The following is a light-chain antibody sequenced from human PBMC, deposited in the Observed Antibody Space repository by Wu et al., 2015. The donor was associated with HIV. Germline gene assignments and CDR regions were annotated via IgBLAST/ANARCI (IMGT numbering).Light chain of an antibody. J-gene: IGKJ2*01. CDR1: QSGS. CDR2: SGS. CDR3: QQYEF. V-gene: IGKV3-20*01. Sequence: LTQSPGTLSLSPGETAIISCRTSQSGSLAWYQQRPGQAPRLVIYSGSIRAAGIPDRFSGSRWGADYNLSISNLESGDFGVCYCQQYEFFGQGTK.